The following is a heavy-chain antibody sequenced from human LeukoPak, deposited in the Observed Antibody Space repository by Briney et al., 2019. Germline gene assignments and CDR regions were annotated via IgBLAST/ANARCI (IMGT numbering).Heavy chain of an antibody. CDR2: IIPILGIA. V-gene: IGHV1-69*04. D-gene: IGHD2-15*01. J-gene: IGHJ4*02. Sequence: VASVKVSCKASGGTFSSYAISWVRPAPGQGLEWMGRIIPILGIANYAQKFQGRVTITADKSTSTAYMELSSLRSEDTAVYYCATAEDDIVVVVAATSPLGYWGQGTLVTVSP. CDR1: GGTFSSYA. CDR3: ATAEDDIVVVVAATSPLGY.